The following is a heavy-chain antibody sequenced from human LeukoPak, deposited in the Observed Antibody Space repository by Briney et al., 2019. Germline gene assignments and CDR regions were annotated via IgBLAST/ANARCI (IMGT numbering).Heavy chain of an antibody. V-gene: IGHV3-64D*06. CDR2: ITSNGGST. D-gene: IGHD3-22*01. J-gene: IGHJ3*02. CDR3: VKTYYYDSSGTYPGDAFDI. CDR1: GFTFSSYA. Sequence: GGSLRLSCAASGFTFSSYAMHWVRQAPGKGLEYVSAITSNGGSTYYADSVKGRFTISRDNSKNTLYLQMSSLRVEDTAVYYCVKTYYYDSSGTYPGDAFDIWGQGTMVTVSS.